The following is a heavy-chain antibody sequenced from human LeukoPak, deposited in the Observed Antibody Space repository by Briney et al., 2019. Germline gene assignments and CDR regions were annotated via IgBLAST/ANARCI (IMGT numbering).Heavy chain of an antibody. V-gene: IGHV1-3*03. CDR1: GYSFTSYA. CDR3: ARGHYDFWSGEGDYFDY. CDR2: INAGNGNT. D-gene: IGHD3-3*01. J-gene: IGHJ4*02. Sequence: GASVKVSCKASGYSFTSYAMHWVRQAPGQRLEWMGWINAGNGNTKYSQEFQGRVTIIRDTSASTAYMELSSLRSEDMAVYHCARGHYDFWSGEGDYFDYWGQGTLVTASS.